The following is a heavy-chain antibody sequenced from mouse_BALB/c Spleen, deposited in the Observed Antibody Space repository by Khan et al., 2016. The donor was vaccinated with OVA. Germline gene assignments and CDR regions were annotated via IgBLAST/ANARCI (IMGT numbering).Heavy chain of an antibody. CDR1: GYRFTSYI. V-gene: IGHV1S136*01. J-gene: IGHJ2*01. D-gene: IGHD4-1*01. CDR3: ARGNWQSYYFDY. Sequence: VQLQQSGPELVKPGTSVKMSCKASGYRFTSYIIHWVKQRPGQGLEWIGYINPYNGATQYNEKFKGKATLTSDKSSNTAYKELSSLTSEDSAVYYCARGNWQSYYFDYWGQGTTLTVSS. CDR2: INPYNGAT.